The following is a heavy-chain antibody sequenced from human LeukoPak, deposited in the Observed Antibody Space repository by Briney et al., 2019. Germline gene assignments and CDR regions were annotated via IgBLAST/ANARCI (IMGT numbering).Heavy chain of an antibody. CDR2: ISWNSGSI. J-gene: IGHJ3*02. V-gene: IGHV3-9*01. D-gene: IGHD3-10*01. CDR3: AKDKITMVRGVTHSGAFDI. Sequence: GGSLRLSCAASGFTFDDYAMHWVRQAPGKGLEWVSGISWNSGSIGYADSVKGRFTISRDNAKNSLYLQMNSLRAEDTALYYCAKDKITMVRGVTHSGAFDIWGQGTMVTVSS. CDR1: GFTFDDYA.